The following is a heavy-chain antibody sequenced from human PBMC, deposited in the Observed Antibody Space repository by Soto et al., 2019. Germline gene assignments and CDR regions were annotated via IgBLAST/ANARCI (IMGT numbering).Heavy chain of an antibody. J-gene: IGHJ4*02. Sequence: ASVKVSCKASGYTFTSYGISWVRQAPGQGLEWTGWISAYNGDTNYAHELQGRVTMTTDTSTSTAYMELRSLRSDDTAVYYCARGRGITMVRGVDWGQGTLVTVSS. CDR2: ISAYNGDT. CDR1: GYTFTSYG. D-gene: IGHD3-10*01. CDR3: ARGRGITMVRGVD. V-gene: IGHV1-18*04.